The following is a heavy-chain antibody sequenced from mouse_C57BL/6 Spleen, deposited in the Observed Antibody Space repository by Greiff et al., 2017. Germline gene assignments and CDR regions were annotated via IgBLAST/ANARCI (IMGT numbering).Heavy chain of an antibody. CDR1: GFTFSSYA. Sequence: EVKLVESGGGLVKPGGSLKLSCAASGFTFSSYAMSWVRQTPEKRLEWVATISDGGSYTYYPDNVKGRFTISRDNAKNNLYLQMSHLKSEDTAMYYCARDNYGSGDYWGQGTTLTVSS. CDR3: ARDNYGSGDY. J-gene: IGHJ2*01. D-gene: IGHD1-1*01. CDR2: ISDGGSYT. V-gene: IGHV5-4*01.